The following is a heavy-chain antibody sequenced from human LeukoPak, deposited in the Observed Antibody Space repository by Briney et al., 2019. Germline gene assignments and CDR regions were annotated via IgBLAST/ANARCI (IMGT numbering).Heavy chain of an antibody. CDR2: ISGSGGST. D-gene: IGHD1-26*01. J-gene: IGHJ4*02. Sequence: GGSLRLSCAASGFTFNSYAMSWVRQAPGKGLEWVSVISGSGGSTYYADSVKGRFTISRDNSKNMLYLQMNSLRAEDTAVYYCASSYSGSYSHLDYWGQGTLVTVSS. CDR3: ASSYSGSYSHLDY. V-gene: IGHV3-23*01. CDR1: GFTFNSYA.